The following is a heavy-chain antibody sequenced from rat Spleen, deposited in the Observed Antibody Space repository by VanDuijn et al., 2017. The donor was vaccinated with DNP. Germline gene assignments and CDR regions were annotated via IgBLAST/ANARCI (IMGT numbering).Heavy chain of an antibody. CDR1: GFSLTNYH. CDR2: ISSGGST. Sequence: QVQLKESGPGLVQPSQTLSLTCTVSGFSLTNYHAHWVRQPPGKGLEWIAAISSGGSTYYNSALKSRLSISRDTSKSQVFLKMNSLQTEDTAIYFCTRDDIGTTRFDYWGQGVMVTVSS. CDR3: TRDDIGTTRFDY. J-gene: IGHJ2*01. V-gene: IGHV2S12*01. D-gene: IGHD1-5*01.